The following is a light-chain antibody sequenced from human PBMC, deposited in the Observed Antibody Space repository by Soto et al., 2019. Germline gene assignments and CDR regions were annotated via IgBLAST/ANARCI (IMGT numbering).Light chain of an antibody. Sequence: EIVLTQSPGTLSLTLGERATLSCRASQSVSSTYLAWYEQKPGQAPRLLIYGASSRATGIPDRFSGSGSGTDFTLTISRVEPEDFAVFFCHQYGSSPWTFGQGTKVEIK. CDR2: GAS. J-gene: IGKJ1*01. V-gene: IGKV3-20*01. CDR3: HQYGSSPWT. CDR1: QSVSSTY.